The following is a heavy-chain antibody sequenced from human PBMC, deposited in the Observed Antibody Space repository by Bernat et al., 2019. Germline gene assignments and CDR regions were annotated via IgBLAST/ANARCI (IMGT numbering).Heavy chain of an antibody. V-gene: IGHV3-15*01. CDR2: LKSRTKGGTT. CDR3: TSDASVVVTAVDY. CDR1: GFTFNNAW. J-gene: IGHJ4*02. D-gene: IGHD2-21*02. Sequence: EVQLVESGGGLVEPGGSLRLSCAASGFTFNNAWMSWVRQAPGKGPEWVGRLKSRTKGGTTDYAAPVKGRFTISRDDSKKTLYLQRNSLKTEDTGVYYCTSDASVVVTAVDYWGQGTLVTVSS.